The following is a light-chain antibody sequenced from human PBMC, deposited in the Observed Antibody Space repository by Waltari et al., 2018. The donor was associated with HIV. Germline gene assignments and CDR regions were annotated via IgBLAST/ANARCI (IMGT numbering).Light chain of an antibody. V-gene: IGLV2-14*01. CDR3: SSYTSSNTYV. CDR2: DVT. CDR1: SSDVGGYNY. Sequence: QSALTQPASVSGSPGQSITISCTGTSSDVGGYNYVSWYQQHPGKPSKIMIYDVTNRTSGVSNRLSGSKSGNTAALTIYGLQAEDEADYYCSSYTSSNTYVFGTGTKVTVL. J-gene: IGLJ1*01.